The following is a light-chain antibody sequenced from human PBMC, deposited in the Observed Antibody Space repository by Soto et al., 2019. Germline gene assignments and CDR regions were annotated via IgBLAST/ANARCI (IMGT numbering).Light chain of an antibody. CDR1: QIISSS. J-gene: IGKJ5*01. Sequence: EIVLSQSPVIFSLSPGEIATLSCGASQIISSSFLAWYQQKPGQAPRLLIYDVSKRATGIPARFSGSGSGTDFTLTISSLEPEDFAVYYCQQSSNWPPINFGQGTRLEIK. CDR3: QQSSNWPPIN. CDR2: DVS. V-gene: IGKV3-11*01.